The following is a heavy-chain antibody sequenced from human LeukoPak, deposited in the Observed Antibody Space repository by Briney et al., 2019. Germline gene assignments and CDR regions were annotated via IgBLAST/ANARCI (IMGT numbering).Heavy chain of an antibody. V-gene: IGHV1-2*02. J-gene: IGHJ3*02. D-gene: IGHD3-3*01. CDR2: INPNSGGT. CDR3: ARDKPTDYDFWSGGLFAFDI. Sequence: ASVKVSCKASGYTFTGYYMHWVRQAPGQGLEWMGWINPNSGGTNYAQKFQGRVTMTRDTSISTAYMELSRLRSDDTAVYYCARDKPTDYDFWSGGLFAFDIWGQGTMVTVSS. CDR1: GYTFTGYY.